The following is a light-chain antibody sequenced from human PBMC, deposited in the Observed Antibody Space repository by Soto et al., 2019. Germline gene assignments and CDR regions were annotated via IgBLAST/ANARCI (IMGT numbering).Light chain of an antibody. CDR3: QHYGNSIFS. V-gene: IGKV3-20*01. CDR1: QSVSSSY. Sequence: EIVLTQSPGTLSLSPGERATLSCRASQSVSSSYLAWYQQKPGQAPRRLIYGASTTATGIPDRFSGRGSGTDFSITVSRVEPEDFAVYYGQHYGNSIFSFGPGTKVDI. J-gene: IGKJ3*01. CDR2: GAS.